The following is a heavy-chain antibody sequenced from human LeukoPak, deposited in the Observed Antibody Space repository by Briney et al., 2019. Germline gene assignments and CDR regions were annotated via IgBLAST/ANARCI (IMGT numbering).Heavy chain of an antibody. V-gene: IGHV1-2*06. CDR1: GYTFTGYY. CDR3: ARVGSSGWYVHPTLDY. CDR2: INPNSGGT. D-gene: IGHD6-19*01. J-gene: IGHJ4*02. Sequence: GASVKVSCKASGYTFTGYYMHWVRQAPGQGLEWMGRINPNSGGTNYAQKFQGRVTMTRDTSITTAYMELSRLTSDDTAVYYCARVGSSGWYVHPTLDYWGQGTLVTVSS.